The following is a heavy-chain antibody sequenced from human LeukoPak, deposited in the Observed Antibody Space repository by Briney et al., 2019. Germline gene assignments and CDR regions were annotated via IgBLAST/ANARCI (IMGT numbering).Heavy chain of an antibody. D-gene: IGHD1-1*01. J-gene: IGHJ5*02. V-gene: IGHV3-21*01. Sequence: PGGSLRLSCAASGFTFSSYSMNWVRQAPGKGLEWVSSISSSSSYIYYADSVKGRFTISRDNAKNSLYLQMNSLRAEDTAVYYCAKDPKRIGTTGRSWFDPWGQGTLVTVSS. CDR1: GFTFSSYS. CDR3: AKDPKRIGTTGRSWFDP. CDR2: ISSSSSYI.